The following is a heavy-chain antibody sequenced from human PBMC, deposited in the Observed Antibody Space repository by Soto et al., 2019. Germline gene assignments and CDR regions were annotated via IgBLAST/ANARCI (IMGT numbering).Heavy chain of an antibody. D-gene: IGHD5-12*01. CDR3: ARLLRHNYYGMDV. CDR2: IYYSGST. CDR1: GGSSSSSSHY. V-gene: IGHV4-39*01. J-gene: IGHJ6*02. Sequence: SETLFLTCTVAGGSSSSSSHYWGWIRQPPGKGLEWIGSIYYSGSTYYNPSLKSRVTISVDTSKNQFSLKLSSVTAADTAVYYCARLLRHNYYGMDVWGQGTTVS.